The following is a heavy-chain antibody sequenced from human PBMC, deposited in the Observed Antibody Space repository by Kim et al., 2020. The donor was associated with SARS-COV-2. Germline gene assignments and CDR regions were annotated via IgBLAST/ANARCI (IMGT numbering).Heavy chain of an antibody. J-gene: IGHJ4*02. CDR3: ARDWEMATIAGI. CDR2: IIPILGIA. D-gene: IGHD5-12*01. Sequence: SVKVSCKASGGTFSSYAISWVRQAPGQGLEWMGRIIPILGIANYAQKFQGRVTITADKSTSTAYMELSSLRSEDTAVYYCARDWEMATIAGIWGQGTLVTVSS. V-gene: IGHV1-69*04. CDR1: GGTFSSYA.